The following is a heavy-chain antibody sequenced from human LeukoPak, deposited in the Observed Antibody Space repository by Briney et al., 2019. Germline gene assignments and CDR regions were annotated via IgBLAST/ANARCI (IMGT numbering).Heavy chain of an antibody. CDR3: ARQGSRRIWYFDL. D-gene: IGHD1-26*01. CDR1: GGSLSSSDYS. Sequence: SETLSLTCTVSGGSLSSSDYSWAWIRQPPGKGLEWIGNIYYSGSTYYNPSLRSRLTISVDTSKNHFSLKLSSVTAADTAVYYCARQGSRRIWYFDLWGRGTLVTVSS. CDR2: IYYSGST. V-gene: IGHV4-39*01. J-gene: IGHJ2*01.